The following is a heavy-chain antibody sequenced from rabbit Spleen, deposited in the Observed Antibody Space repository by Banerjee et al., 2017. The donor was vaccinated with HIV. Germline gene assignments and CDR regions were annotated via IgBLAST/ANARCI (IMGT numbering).Heavy chain of an antibody. CDR2: IYAGTIGST. V-gene: IGHV1S40*01. D-gene: IGHD1-1*01. Sequence: QQLVESGGGLVKPGASLTLTCKASGFSFSSGYDMCWVRRAPGKGLEWIACIYAGTIGSTYSASWAKGRYTLSKTSSTTVTLEMTSLTAADTATYFCARDLTDVIGWNFGWWGPGTLVTVS. CDR1: GFSFSSGYD. J-gene: IGHJ4*01. CDR3: ARDLTDVIGWNFGW.